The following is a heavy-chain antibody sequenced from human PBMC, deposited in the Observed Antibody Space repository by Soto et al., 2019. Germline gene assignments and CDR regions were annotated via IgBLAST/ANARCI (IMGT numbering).Heavy chain of an antibody. CDR2: IFYLGSS. D-gene: IGHD3-3*02. J-gene: IGHJ5*02. CDR1: GDSIISSDFY. CDR3: ARHSLALRKNNWFDP. Sequence: SETLSLTCTVSGDSIISSDFYWGWVRQPPGKGLEWIGSIFYLGSSYYNPSLKSRVTMSVDTSKNQFSLRLRSVTAADTALYFCARHSLALRKNNWFDPWGQGIMVTGSS. V-gene: IGHV4-39*01.